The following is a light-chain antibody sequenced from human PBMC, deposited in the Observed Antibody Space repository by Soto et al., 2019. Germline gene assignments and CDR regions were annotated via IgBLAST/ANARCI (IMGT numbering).Light chain of an antibody. CDR1: QGVSRGY. CDR3: QQYGDSHPIT. V-gene: IGKV3-20*01. CDR2: GVS. J-gene: IGKJ5*01. Sequence: PGERATLSCRASQGVSRGYLAWYQQKAGQAPRLLIYGVSSRATGVSHRFSGSGSGTEFTLTISGLEPEDVAVYDCQQYGDSHPITFGQGTRLDIK.